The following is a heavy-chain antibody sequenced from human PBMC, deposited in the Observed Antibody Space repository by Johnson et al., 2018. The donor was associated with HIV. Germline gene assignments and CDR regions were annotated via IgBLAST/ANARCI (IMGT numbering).Heavy chain of an antibody. Sequence: QVQLVESGGGLVQVGGSLRLSCAASGFTFSNYGMHWVRQAPGKGLEWVSVIYSGGSTYYADSVKGRFTISRDNSKNTLYLQMNSLRAEDTAVYYCARPLYGDSGWAFDIWGQGTMVTVSS. V-gene: IGHV3-NL1*01. CDR2: IYSGGST. D-gene: IGHD4-17*01. CDR3: ARPLYGDSGWAFDI. J-gene: IGHJ3*02. CDR1: GFTFSNYG.